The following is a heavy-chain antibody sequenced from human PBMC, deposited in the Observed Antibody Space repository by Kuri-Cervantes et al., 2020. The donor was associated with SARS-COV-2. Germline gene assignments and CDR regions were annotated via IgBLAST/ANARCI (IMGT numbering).Heavy chain of an antibody. J-gene: IGHJ2*01. CDR3: ARDGGYCTLTTCYSYWYFDL. CDR2: ITSDSRYI. Sequence: GESLKISCAASGLTFRSYSMNWVRQSPGKGLEWVASITSDSRYIYYAGSVKGRFTISRDNAKNSLYLEMNSLRAEDTAVYYCARDGGYCTLTTCYSYWYFDLRGRGTLVTVSS. V-gene: IGHV3-21*01. D-gene: IGHD2-2*01. CDR1: GLTFRSYS.